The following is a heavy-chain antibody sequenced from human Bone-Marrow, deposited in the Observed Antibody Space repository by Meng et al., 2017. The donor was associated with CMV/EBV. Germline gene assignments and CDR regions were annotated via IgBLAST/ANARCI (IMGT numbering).Heavy chain of an antibody. D-gene: IGHD6-19*01. CDR2: INAGNGKT. V-gene: IGHV1-3*01. CDR3: ARGVSGYSSGWYSWYFDL. J-gene: IGHJ2*01. Sequence: QVQLVQSGAEVKKPGASVKVSCKAAGYTFTSYTIHWVRQAPGQSLEWMGWINAGNGKTIYSQELQGRVNITRDTSATTAYMELSSLISEDTAVYYCARGVSGYSSGWYSWYFDLWGRGTLVTVSS. CDR1: GYTFTSYT.